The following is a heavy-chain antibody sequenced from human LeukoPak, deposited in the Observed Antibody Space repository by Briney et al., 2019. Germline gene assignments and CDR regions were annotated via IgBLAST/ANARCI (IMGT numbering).Heavy chain of an antibody. D-gene: IGHD5-12*01. Sequence: GASVKVSCKASVYTFTSYDINWVRQATGQGLEGMVWMNPNSGNTGYAQKFQGRVTMTRNTSISTAYMELSSLRSEDTAVYYCARGPPSGYSGYDGNWFDPWGQGTPVTVSS. J-gene: IGHJ5*02. V-gene: IGHV1-8*01. CDR2: MNPNSGNT. CDR3: ARGPPSGYSGYDGNWFDP. CDR1: VYTFTSYD.